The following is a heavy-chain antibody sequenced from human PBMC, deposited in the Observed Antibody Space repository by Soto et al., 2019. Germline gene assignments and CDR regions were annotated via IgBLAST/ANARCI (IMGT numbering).Heavy chain of an antibody. J-gene: IGHJ3*02. V-gene: IGHV4-59*01. D-gene: IGHD6-6*01. CDR1: GGSISSYY. CDR2: IYYSGST. CDR3: ARDRASRVSPPGAFDI. Sequence: SETLSLTCTVSGGSISSYYWSWIRQPPGKGLEWIGYIYYSGSTNYNPSLKSRVTISVDTSKNQFSLKLSSVTAADTAVYYCARDRASRVSPPGAFDIWGQGTMVTVSS.